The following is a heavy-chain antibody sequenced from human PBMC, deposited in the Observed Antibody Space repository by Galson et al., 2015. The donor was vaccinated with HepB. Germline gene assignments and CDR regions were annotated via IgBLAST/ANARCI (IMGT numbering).Heavy chain of an antibody. J-gene: IGHJ4*02. D-gene: IGHD2-2*01. CDR2: MNPNSGNT. Sequence: SVKVSCKASGGTFSSYAISWVRQAPGQGLEWMGWMNPNSGNTGYAQKFQGRVTMTRNTSISTVYMELSSLRSEDTAVYYCARGHQLLSFDYWGQGTLVTVSS. CDR3: ARGHQLLSFDY. V-gene: IGHV1-8*02. CDR1: GGTFSSYA.